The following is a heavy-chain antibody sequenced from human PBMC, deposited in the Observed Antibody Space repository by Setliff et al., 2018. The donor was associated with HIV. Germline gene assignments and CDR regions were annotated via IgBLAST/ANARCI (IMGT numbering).Heavy chain of an antibody. CDR2: INPSGGSS. D-gene: IGHD3-3*01. V-gene: IGHV1-46*01. CDR3: ARDRVRITIFGANDASDI. CDR1: GYTFTSYY. Sequence: ASVMVSCKASGYTFTSYYINWVRQAPGQGLEWMGIINPSGGSSTYAQKFQGRVAMTRDTSTSTVYMELSSLRSEDTAVYYCARDRVRITIFGANDASDIWGQGTMVT. J-gene: IGHJ3*02.